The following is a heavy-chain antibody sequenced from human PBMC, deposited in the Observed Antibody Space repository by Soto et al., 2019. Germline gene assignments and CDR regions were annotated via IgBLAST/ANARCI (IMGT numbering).Heavy chain of an antibody. D-gene: IGHD4-4*01. Sequence: QVQLVQSGAEVKKPGSSVKISCRAPGDSFNNFALSWVRQAPGLGLEWMGWIIPIFATPTYAPKFQDRVTFTADESTTTAYMELSTLRSDDTAVYYGARHLVADFRNWFFDLWGRGTLVTVSS. CDR2: IIPIFATP. CDR1: GDSFNNFA. V-gene: IGHV1-69*12. CDR3: ARHLVADFRNWFFDL. J-gene: IGHJ2*01.